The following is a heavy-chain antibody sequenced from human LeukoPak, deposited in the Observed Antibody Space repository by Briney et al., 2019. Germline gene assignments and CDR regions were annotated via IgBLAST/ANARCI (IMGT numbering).Heavy chain of an antibody. Sequence: GGSLRLSCAASGFTFSNYGLHRVRQAPGKGLEWVAIIVYDGNNKYYADSVKGRFTISRDNSKNTLYLQMNSLRAEDTAVYYCAKDHKVGASLFDYWGQGTLVTVSS. D-gene: IGHD1-26*01. CDR3: AKDHKVGASLFDY. CDR1: GFTFSNYG. CDR2: IVYDGNNK. J-gene: IGHJ4*02. V-gene: IGHV3-30*18.